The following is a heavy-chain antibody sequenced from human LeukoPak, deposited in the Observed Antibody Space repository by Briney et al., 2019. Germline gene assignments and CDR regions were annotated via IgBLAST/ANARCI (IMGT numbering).Heavy chain of an antibody. CDR1: GGSISSGGYY. CDR2: IYHSGST. D-gene: IGHD2-15*01. CDR3: ARELGYCSGGSCYSGYFDF. Sequence: SETLSLTCTVSGGSISSGGYYWSWIRQHPGKGLEWIGYIYHSGSTYCNPSLKSRVTISVDTSKNQLSLKLSSVTAASTAVYYCARELGYCSGGSCYSGYFDFWGQGTLVTVSS. V-gene: IGHV4-31*03. J-gene: IGHJ4*02.